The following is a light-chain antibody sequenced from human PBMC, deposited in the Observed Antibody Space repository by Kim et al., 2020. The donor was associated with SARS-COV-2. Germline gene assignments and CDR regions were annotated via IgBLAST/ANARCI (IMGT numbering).Light chain of an antibody. CDR2: YDR. J-gene: IGLJ1*01. Sequence: APGNTARITCGGNNVGGHGVHWYQQKPGQAPVLVMYYDRDRPSGIPERFSGSKSANTATLTISRVEAGDEADYYCQVWDTDTDHYVFGTGTKVTVL. V-gene: IGLV3-21*01. CDR1: NVGGHG. CDR3: QVWDTDTDHYV.